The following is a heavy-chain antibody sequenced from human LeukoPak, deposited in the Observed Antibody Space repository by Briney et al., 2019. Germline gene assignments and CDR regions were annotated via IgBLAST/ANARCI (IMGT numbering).Heavy chain of an antibody. Sequence: SETLSLTCTVSGGSINTYYWSWIRQPPGKGLEWIGYIYYSGNTNYNPSLKSRVTISVDPSKNQFSLNLSSVTAADTAVYYCAGHNDYYVVGGMDVWGQGTTVTVSS. CDR1: GGSINTYY. J-gene: IGHJ6*02. CDR2: IYYSGNT. CDR3: AGHNDYYVVGGMDV. D-gene: IGHD3-10*02. V-gene: IGHV4-59*08.